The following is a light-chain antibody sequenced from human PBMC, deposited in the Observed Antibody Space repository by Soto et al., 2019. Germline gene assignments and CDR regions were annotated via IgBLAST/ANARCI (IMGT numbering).Light chain of an antibody. CDR2: DTS. J-gene: IGKJ5*01. CDR1: QSVSSSY. Sequence: EIVMPQSPATLSVSPGERAALSCRASQSVSSSYLAWYQQKPGQAPRPVIYDTSNRATDTPARFSGSGSGTDFTLTISSLEPEDFAVYYCQQYSNWPPTFGQGTRLEIK. V-gene: IGKV3D-20*02. CDR3: QQYSNWPPT.